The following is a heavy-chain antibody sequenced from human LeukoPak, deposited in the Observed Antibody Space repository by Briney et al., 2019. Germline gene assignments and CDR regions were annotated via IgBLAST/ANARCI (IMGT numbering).Heavy chain of an antibody. CDR1: GASITSYY. CDR3: AREGTAVADFNPIYRYFDL. J-gene: IGHJ2*01. D-gene: IGHD6-19*01. V-gene: IGHV4-59*01. Sequence: SETLSLTCTVSGASITSYYWSWIRQPPGKGLEWIGHIYYSGSTNYNPSLKSRVTMSVDTSKNQFSLKLNSVTAADTAIYYCAREGTAVADFNPIYRYFDLWGRGTLVIVSA. CDR2: IYYSGST.